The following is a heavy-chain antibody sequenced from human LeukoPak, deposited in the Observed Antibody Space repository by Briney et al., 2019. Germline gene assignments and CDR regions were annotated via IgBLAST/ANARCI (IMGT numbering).Heavy chain of an antibody. CDR3: ARASTHRYNWKSGQLNDAFDI. Sequence: GGSLRLSCAASGFTFSDYYMSWIRQAPGKGLEWVSYISSSGSTIYYADSVKGRFTISRDNAKNSLYLQMNSLRAEDTAVYYCARASTHRYNWKSGQLNDAFDIWGQGTMVTVSS. J-gene: IGHJ3*02. CDR2: ISSSGSTI. CDR1: GFTFSDYY. V-gene: IGHV3-11*01. D-gene: IGHD1-20*01.